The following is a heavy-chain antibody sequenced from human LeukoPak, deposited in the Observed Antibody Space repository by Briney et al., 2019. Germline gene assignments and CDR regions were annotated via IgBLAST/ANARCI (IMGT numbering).Heavy chain of an antibody. J-gene: IGHJ3*02. D-gene: IGHD6-19*01. Sequence: GASVKVSCKASGYTFTSYYMHWVRQAPGQGLEWMGIINPSGGSTSYAQKFQGRVTMTRDTSTSTVYMELSSLRSEDTAVYYCARDQNKWLAGDADAFDIWGQGTMVTVSS. CDR3: ARDQNKWLAGDADAFDI. CDR2: INPSGGST. V-gene: IGHV1-46*01. CDR1: GYTFTSYY.